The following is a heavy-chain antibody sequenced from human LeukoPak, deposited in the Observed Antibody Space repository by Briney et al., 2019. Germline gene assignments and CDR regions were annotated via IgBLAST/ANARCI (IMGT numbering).Heavy chain of an antibody. D-gene: IGHD1-7*01. CDR3: ATGAELVELQTLDY. CDR1: GYTLTELS. CDR2: FDPEDGET. V-gene: IGHV1-24*01. J-gene: IGHJ4*02. Sequence: GASVKVSCKVSGYTLTELSMHWLRQAPGKGLEWMGGFDPEDGETIYAQKFQGRVTMTEDTSTDTAYMELSSLRSEDTAVYYCATGAELVELQTLDYWGQGTLVTVSS.